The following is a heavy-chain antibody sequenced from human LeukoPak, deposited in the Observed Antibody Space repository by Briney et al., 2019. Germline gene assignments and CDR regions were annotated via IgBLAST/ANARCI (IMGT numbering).Heavy chain of an antibody. CDR2: IRYDGDNK. J-gene: IGHJ4*02. D-gene: IGHD2-2*01. Sequence: GGSLRLSCAASGFTFSSYGMHWVRQAPGKGLEWVAFIRYDGDNKYYADSVKGRFTISRDNSENTLYLQMNSLRVEDTAVYFCAKGREKYCTSTGCYHDYWGQGTLVTVSS. V-gene: IGHV3-30*02. CDR3: AKGREKYCTSTGCYHDY. CDR1: GFTFSSYG.